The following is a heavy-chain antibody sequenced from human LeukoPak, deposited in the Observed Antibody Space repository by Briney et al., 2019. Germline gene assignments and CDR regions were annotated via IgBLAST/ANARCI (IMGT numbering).Heavy chain of an antibody. J-gene: IGHJ4*02. CDR2: ISSSSTYI. Sequence: GGSLRLSCAASGFTFSSYSMNWVRQAPGKGLEWVSSISSSSTYISYADSVKGRFTISRDNAKNSLYLQMNSLRAEDTAVYYCARTKKAVGATPDYWGQGTLVTVSS. V-gene: IGHV3-21*01. CDR3: ARTKKAVGATPDY. D-gene: IGHD1-26*01. CDR1: GFTFSSYS.